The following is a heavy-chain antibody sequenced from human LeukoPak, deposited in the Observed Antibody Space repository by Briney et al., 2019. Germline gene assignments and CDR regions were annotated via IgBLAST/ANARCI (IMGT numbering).Heavy chain of an antibody. CDR2: INPNSGGT. CDR3: AQSSGWDSLKY. V-gene: IGHV1-2*02. CDR1: GYTFTSYY. D-gene: IGHD6-19*01. J-gene: IGHJ4*02. Sequence: GASVKVSCKASGYTFTSYYMHWVRQAPGQGLEWMGWINPNSGGTNHAQKFQGRVSMTRDTSISTAYMELSRLRSDDTAVYYCAQSSGWDSLKYWGQGTLVTVSS.